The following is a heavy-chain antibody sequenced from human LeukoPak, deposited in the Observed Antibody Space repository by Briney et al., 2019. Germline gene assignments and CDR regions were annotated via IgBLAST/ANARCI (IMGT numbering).Heavy chain of an antibody. CDR2: IYYSGST. V-gene: IGHV4-59*12. CDR3: ARGQVEYSSSSYPFPVYYYMDV. Sequence: SETLSLTCTVSGGSISSYYWSWIRQPPGKGLEWIGYIYYSGSTNYNPSLKSRVTISVDTSKNQFSLKLSSVTAADTAVYYCARGQVEYSSSSYPFPVYYYMDVWGKGTTVTVSS. D-gene: IGHD6-6*01. J-gene: IGHJ6*03. CDR1: GGSISSYY.